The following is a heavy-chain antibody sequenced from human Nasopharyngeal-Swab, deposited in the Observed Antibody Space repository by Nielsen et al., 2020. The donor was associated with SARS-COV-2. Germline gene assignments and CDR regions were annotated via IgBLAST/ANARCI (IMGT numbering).Heavy chain of an antibody. CDR2: ISWNSGSI. Sequence: SLKISCAASGFTFDDYAMHWVRQAPGKGLEWVSLISWNSGSIGYADSVKGRFTISRDNAKNSLYLQMNSLRAEDTALYYCAKLSGGYYDSSGLIYWGQGTLVTVSS. CDR1: GFTFDDYA. CDR3: AKLSGGYYDSSGLIY. D-gene: IGHD3-22*01. V-gene: IGHV3-9*01. J-gene: IGHJ4*02.